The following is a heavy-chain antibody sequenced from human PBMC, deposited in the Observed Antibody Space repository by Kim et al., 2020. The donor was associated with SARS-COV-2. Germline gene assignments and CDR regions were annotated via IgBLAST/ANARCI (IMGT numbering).Heavy chain of an antibody. CDR3: VVTISSGWYNFDY. CDR1: GYTFTSYG. J-gene: IGHJ4*02. V-gene: IGHV1-18*01. CDR2: ISAYNGNT. D-gene: IGHD6-19*01. Sequence: ASVKVSCKASGYTFTSYGISWVRQAPGQGLEWMGWISAYNGNTNYTQKLQGRVTMTTDTSTSTAYMELRSLRSDDTAVYYCVVTISSGWYNFDYWGQGTLVTVSS.